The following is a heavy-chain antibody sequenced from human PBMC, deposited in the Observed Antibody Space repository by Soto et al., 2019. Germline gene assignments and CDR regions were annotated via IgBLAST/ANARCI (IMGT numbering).Heavy chain of an antibody. V-gene: IGHV3-23*01. CDR1: GFTFGHSA. Sequence: GGSLRLSCVASGFTFGHSAMSWVRQAPGKGLEWVSDISPSGTGTYYADSVRGRFTISRDISKNTLHLQMDSLGAEDTAVYYCAKRHAGSGYYFHYFDYWGQGTLVTVSS. CDR3: AKRHAGSGYYFHYFDY. CDR2: ISPSGTGT. J-gene: IGHJ4*02. D-gene: IGHD1-26*01.